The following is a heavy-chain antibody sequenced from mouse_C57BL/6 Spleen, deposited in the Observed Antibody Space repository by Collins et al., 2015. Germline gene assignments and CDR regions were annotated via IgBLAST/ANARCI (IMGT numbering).Heavy chain of an antibody. J-gene: IGHJ2*01. Sequence: QIQLVQSGPELKKPGETVKISCKASGYTFTTYGMSWVKQAPGKGLKWMGWINTYSGVPTYADDFKGRFAFSLETSASTAYLQINNLKNEDTATYFCARGSMVTTAHYFDYWGQGTTLTVSS. CDR2: INTYSGVP. V-gene: IGHV9-3*01. CDR3: ARGSMVTTAHYFDY. D-gene: IGHD2-2*01. CDR1: GYTFTTYG.